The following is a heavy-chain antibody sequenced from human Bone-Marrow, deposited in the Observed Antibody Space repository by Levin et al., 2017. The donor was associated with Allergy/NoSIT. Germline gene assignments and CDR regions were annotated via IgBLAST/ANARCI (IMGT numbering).Heavy chain of an antibody. J-gene: IGHJ3*02. D-gene: IGHD6-13*01. V-gene: IGHV4-39*01. CDR3: ARWDGTGAAGGLHQGAFDS. CDR1: GGSISSSSYY. Sequence: GSLRLSCTVSGGSISSSSYYWGWIRQPPGKGVEWIGNIYYSGSTYYNPSLKSRVTISVDTSKNQFSLKLSSVTAADTAVYYCARWDGTGAAGGLHQGAFDSWGQGTMVTVSS. CDR2: IYYSGST.